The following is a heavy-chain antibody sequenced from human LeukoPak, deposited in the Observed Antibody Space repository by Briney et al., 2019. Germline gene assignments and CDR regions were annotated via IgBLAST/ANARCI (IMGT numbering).Heavy chain of an antibody. J-gene: IGHJ4*02. V-gene: IGHV1-18*01. CDR1: GYTFTSYG. D-gene: IGHD3-22*01. CDR3: ARDQGYDSSGYPAFDY. Sequence: ASVKVSCKASGYTFTSYGISWVRQAPGQGLEWMGWISAYNGNTNYAQKLQGRVTTTTDTSTSTAYMELRSLRSDDTAVYYCARDQGYDSSGYPAFDYWGQGTLVTVSS. CDR2: ISAYNGNT.